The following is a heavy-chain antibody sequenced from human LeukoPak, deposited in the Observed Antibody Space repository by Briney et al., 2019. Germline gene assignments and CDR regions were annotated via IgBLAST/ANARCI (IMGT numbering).Heavy chain of an antibody. J-gene: IGHJ4*02. CDR2: INPSGGST. V-gene: IGHV1-46*01. CDR1: GYTFTSYY. Sequence: GASVKVSCKASGYTFTSYYMHWVRQAPGQGLEWMGIINPSGGSTSYAQKFQGRVTMTRDTSTGTVYMELSSLRSEDTAVYYCARDPPYSYGMRHFDYWGQGTLVTVSS. CDR3: ARDPPYSYGMRHFDY. D-gene: IGHD5-18*01.